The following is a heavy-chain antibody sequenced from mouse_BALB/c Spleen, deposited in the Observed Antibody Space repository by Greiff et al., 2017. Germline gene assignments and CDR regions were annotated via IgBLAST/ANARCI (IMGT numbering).Heavy chain of an antibody. CDR2: ISYSGST. Sequence: EVKVEESGPSLVKPSQTLSLTCSVTGDSITSGYWNWIRKFPGNKLEYMGYISYSGSTYYNPSLKSRISITRDTSKNQYYLQLNSVTTEDTATYYCARYNVSSCFDYWGQGTTLTVSS. CDR3: ARYNVSSCFDY. V-gene: IGHV3-8*02. CDR1: GDSITSGY. J-gene: IGHJ2*01. D-gene: IGHD1-1*01.